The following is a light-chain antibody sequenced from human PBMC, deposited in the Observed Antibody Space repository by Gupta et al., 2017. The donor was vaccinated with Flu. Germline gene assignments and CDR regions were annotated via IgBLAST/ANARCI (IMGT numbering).Light chain of an antibody. V-gene: IGLV1-47*01. J-gene: IGLJ3*02. Sequence: RVTISFYRSGSNIGSRYVYWYEALTGAAPKLLVYRNTQRPSGVPGRFTASEYGTSASLEISVLRSDGEAVYYCATRADSISRVVFGGGTKLTVL. CDR2: RNT. CDR1: GSNIGSRY. CDR3: ATRADSISRVV.